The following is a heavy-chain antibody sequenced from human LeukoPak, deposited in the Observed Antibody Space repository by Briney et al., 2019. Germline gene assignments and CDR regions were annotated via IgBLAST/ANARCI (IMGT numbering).Heavy chain of an antibody. Sequence: AASVKVSCKASGYTFTNYDINWVRQAPGQGPEWMGWMSPNSGNTGYAQKLQGRVTMTRDTSISTAYLELSSLRSEDTAVYYCARVKEGDYFDYWGQGTLVTVSS. D-gene: IGHD3-16*01. CDR3: ARVKEGDYFDY. V-gene: IGHV1-8*01. CDR1: GYTFTNYD. CDR2: MSPNSGNT. J-gene: IGHJ4*02.